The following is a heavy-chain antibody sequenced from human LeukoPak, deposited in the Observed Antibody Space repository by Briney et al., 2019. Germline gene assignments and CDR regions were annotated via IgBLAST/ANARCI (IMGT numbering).Heavy chain of an antibody. CDR1: GFTFSGYW. Sequence: PGGSLRLSCAASGFTFSGYWMSWVRQAPGKGPEWVSYISSSSSTIYYADSVKGRFTISRDNAKNSLYLQMNSLRAEDTAVYYCARVAIFVWYWWDYWGQGTLVTVSS. V-gene: IGHV3-48*01. D-gene: IGHD2-8*02. J-gene: IGHJ4*02. CDR2: ISSSSSTI. CDR3: ARVAIFVWYWWDY.